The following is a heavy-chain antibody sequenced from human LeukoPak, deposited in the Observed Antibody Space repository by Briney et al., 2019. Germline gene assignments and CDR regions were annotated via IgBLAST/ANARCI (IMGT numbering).Heavy chain of an antibody. J-gene: IGHJ4*02. D-gene: IGHD3-10*01. CDR2: IYTSGST. CDR3: ARDPLLLWFGELGGYFDY. V-gene: IGHV4-61*02. Sequence: SETLSLTCTVSGGSINSGNYYWSWIRQPAGKGLEWIGRIYTSGSTNYNPSLKSRVTISVDTSKNQFSLKLSSVTAADTAVYYCARDPLLLWFGELGGYFDYWGQGTLVTVSS. CDR1: GGSINSGNYY.